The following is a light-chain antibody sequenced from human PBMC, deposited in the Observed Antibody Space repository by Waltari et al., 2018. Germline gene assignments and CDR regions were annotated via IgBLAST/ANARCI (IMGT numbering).Light chain of an antibody. CDR2: DVT. V-gene: IGLV2-14*03. CDR1: GSAMDGSDF. J-gene: IGLJ3*02. Sequence: QSALTQPASVSGSPGQSITISCTGIGSAMDGSDFVSWYHHHPGKALQVIIYDVTNRPSGICDRDSDTKSANTASLTLSQLRPDDVGDYSCTSQTADGGVLFGGGTQVTVL. CDR3: TSQTADGGVL.